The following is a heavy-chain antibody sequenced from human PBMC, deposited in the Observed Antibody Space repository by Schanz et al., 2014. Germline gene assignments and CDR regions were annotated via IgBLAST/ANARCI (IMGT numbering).Heavy chain of an antibody. CDR3: VRDSFFAFDY. CDR1: GFTFSSYW. CDR2: ISASGGTT. Sequence: EVQLVESGGGLVQPGGSLRLSCAASGFTFSSYWMHWVRQVPGKGLEWVSAISASGGTTYYADSVKGRFTMSRDNAKNSVFLQMNSLRAEDTAVYYCVRDSFFAFDYWGQGTLVTVSS. J-gene: IGHJ4*02. D-gene: IGHD3-3*01. V-gene: IGHV3-48*01.